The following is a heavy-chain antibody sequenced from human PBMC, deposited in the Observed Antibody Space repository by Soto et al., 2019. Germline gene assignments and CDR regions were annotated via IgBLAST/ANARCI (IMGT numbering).Heavy chain of an antibody. CDR1: GYSFTSYW. V-gene: IGHV5-51*01. Sequence: GESLKISCKGSGYSFTSYWIGWVRQMPGKGPEWMGIIYPGDSDTRYSPSFQGQVTISADKSISTAYLQWSSLKASDTAMYYCARFPGLRFLYYYGMDVWGQGTTVTVSS. J-gene: IGHJ6*02. CDR3: ARFPGLRFLYYYGMDV. D-gene: IGHD3-3*01. CDR2: IYPGDSDT.